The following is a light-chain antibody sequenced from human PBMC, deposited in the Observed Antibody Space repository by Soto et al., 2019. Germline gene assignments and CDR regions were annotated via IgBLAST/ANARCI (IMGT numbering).Light chain of an antibody. V-gene: IGLV2-11*01. J-gene: IGLJ1*01. CDR1: TSDVGYYNY. CDR3: CSYAGSYTFYV. Sequence: QSVLTQPRSVSGSPGQSVTISCTGSTSDVGYYNYVSWYQQHPGKAPKLMIYDVTKRPSGVPDRFSGSKSGNTASLTISGLQAEDEAAYYCCSYAGSYTFYVFGSGTKLTVL. CDR2: DVT.